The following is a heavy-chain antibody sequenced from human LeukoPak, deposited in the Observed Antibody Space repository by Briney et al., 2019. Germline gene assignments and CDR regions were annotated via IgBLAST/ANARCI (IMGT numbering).Heavy chain of an antibody. CDR1: GYTFTSYD. CDR2: MNPNSGNT. D-gene: IGHD2-2*01. V-gene: IGHV1-8*01. J-gene: IGHJ5*02. CDR3: ARGNVVVPAASLSWFDP. Sequence: ASVKVSCKASGYTFTSYDINWVRQAAGQGLEWMGWMNPNSGNTGSAQQFQGRVTLTRDTSISTAYMELSSLRSEDTAVYYCARGNVVVPAASLSWFDPWGQGTLVAVSS.